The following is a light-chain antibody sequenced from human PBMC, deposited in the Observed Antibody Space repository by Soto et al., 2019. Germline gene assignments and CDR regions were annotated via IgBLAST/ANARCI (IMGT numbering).Light chain of an antibody. CDR2: GNR. J-gene: IGLJ3*02. Sequence: QSVLTQPPSVSGAPGQRVTISCTGNNSNLGAGYDVHWYQQLPGAAPKLVIFGNRNRPSGVPERFSGSKSGTSASLAIIGLQAEDEADYYCQSFDSSLSNSWVFGGGTKLTVL. CDR3: QSFDSSLSNSWV. V-gene: IGLV1-40*01. CDR1: NSNLGAGYD.